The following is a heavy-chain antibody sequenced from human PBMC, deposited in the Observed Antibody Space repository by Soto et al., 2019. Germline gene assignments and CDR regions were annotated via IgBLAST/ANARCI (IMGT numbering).Heavy chain of an antibody. CDR1: GGSISGYY. CDR3: ARGRQWLDD. CDR2: VYYSGST. D-gene: IGHD6-19*01. V-gene: IGHV4-59*01. J-gene: IGHJ4*02. Sequence: QVQLQESGPGLVKPSETLSLTCTVSGGSISGYYWSWIRQPPGKGLEWIGYVYYSGSTNYNPSLKSRVTISVDTSKNKFSLELNSVTAADTAVYYCARGRQWLDDWGQGTLVTVSS.